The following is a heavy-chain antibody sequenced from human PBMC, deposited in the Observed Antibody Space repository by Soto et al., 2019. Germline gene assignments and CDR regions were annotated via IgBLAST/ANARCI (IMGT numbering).Heavy chain of an antibody. CDR1: GGYFNDNY. CDR2: ISRSGTT. CDR3: ATSLWFGTQVEL. D-gene: IGHD3-10*01. J-gene: IGHJ5*02. Sequence: QVQLQQWGAGLLKPSETLSLSCAVYGGYFNDNYYTWFRQPPGKGLEWIGEISRSGTTKYIPSLKSRAPISFDTPKTQASLKVTSVTAADTAVYYCATSLWFGTQVELWGQGALVTVSS. V-gene: IGHV4-34*01.